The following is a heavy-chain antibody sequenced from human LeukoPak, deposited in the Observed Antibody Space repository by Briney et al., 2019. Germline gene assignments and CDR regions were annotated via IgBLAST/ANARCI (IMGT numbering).Heavy chain of an antibody. CDR3: AKGGKWDVTPFDY. Sequence: PGGSLRLSCAASGFTFTSYSMNWVRQAPGKGLEWVSTISGGGGSTYYADPVKGRFTISRDNSKNTLYLQVNSLRAEDTAVHYCAKGGKWDVTPFDYWGQGTLVTVSS. V-gene: IGHV3-23*01. CDR1: GFTFTSYS. J-gene: IGHJ4*02. CDR2: ISGGGGST. D-gene: IGHD3-16*01.